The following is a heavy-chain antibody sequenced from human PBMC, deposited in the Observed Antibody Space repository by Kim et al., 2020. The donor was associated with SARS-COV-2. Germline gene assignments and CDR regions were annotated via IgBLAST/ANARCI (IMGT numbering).Heavy chain of an antibody. V-gene: IGHV4-39*01. CDR3: ARHTSAYSTLDY. CDR1: SGSISSGTYY. Sequence: ETLSLTCTLSSGSISSGTYYWVWIRQPPGNGLEFIGKIHYLGSTDYNPSLKSRVTISIDTSKKYFSLKLTSVTAADTAVYFCARHTSAYSTLDYWGQGALVTVSS. CDR2: IHYLGST. J-gene: IGHJ4*02. D-gene: IGHD3-22*01.